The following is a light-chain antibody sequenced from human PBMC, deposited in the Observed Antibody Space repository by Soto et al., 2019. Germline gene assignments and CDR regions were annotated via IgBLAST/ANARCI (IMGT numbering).Light chain of an antibody. V-gene: IGLV2-23*02. J-gene: IGLJ1*01. Sequence: QSALTQPASVSGSPGQSITISCTGTSSVVGSYNLVSWYQQHPGKAPKLMIYEVSKRPSGVSNRFSGSKSGNTASLTISGLQAEDEADYYCCSYASSSTYVFRTGTKVTVL. CDR3: CSYASSSTYV. CDR1: SSVVGSYNL. CDR2: EVS.